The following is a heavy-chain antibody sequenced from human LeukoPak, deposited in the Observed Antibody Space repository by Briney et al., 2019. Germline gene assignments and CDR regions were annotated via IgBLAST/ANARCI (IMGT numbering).Heavy chain of an antibody. Sequence: GGSLRLSCAASGFTFSNSAMSWVRQAPGKGLEWVSTISGSGITTYYADSVKGRFTISRDNSKNTLYLQMNTLRAEDSALYYCAKGIYSSGWSYFDYWVHGTLVTVSS. CDR2: ISGSGITT. V-gene: IGHV3-23*01. CDR1: GFTFSNSA. D-gene: IGHD6-19*01. CDR3: AKGIYSSGWSYFDY. J-gene: IGHJ4*01.